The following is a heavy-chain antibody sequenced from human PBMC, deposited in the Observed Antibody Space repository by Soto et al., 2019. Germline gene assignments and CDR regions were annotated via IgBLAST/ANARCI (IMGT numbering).Heavy chain of an antibody. CDR3: ARGGTMVRGVIRLDY. Sequence: QVQLQESGPGLVKPSETLSLTCTVSGGSISSYYWSWIRQPPGKGLEWIGYIYYSGSTNYNPSLMSRVTISVDPSKNQFSLKLSSVTAADTAVYYCARGGTMVRGVIRLDYWGQGTLVTVSS. J-gene: IGHJ4*02. V-gene: IGHV4-59*01. CDR2: IYYSGST. D-gene: IGHD3-10*01. CDR1: GGSISSYY.